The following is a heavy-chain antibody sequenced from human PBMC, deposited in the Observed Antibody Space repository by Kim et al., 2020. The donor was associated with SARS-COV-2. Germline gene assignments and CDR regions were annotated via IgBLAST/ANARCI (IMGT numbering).Heavy chain of an antibody. V-gene: IGHV4-30-2*05. CDR3: ARVSEQQLVPDY. J-gene: IGHJ4*02. D-gene: IGHD6-13*01. Sequence: YYNPSLKSRVTISVDTSKNQFSLKLSSVTAADTAVYYCARVSEQQLVPDYWGQGTLVTVSS.